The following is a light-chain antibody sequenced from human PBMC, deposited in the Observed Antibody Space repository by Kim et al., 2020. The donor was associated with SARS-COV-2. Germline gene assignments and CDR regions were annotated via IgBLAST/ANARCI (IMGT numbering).Light chain of an antibody. J-gene: IGLJ3*02. CDR2: DVT. CDR3: SSFTSRSTWV. V-gene: IGLV2-14*03. CDR1: NTDVGGYNF. Sequence: GQSITISCTGTNTDVGGYNFVSWYQQHPGKAPKLMIYDVTNRPSGVSSRFSGSKSGNTASLTISGLQAEDEADYYCSSFTSRSTWVFGGGTKLTVL.